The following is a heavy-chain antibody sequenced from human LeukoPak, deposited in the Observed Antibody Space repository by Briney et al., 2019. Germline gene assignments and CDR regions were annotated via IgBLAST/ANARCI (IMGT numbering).Heavy chain of an antibody. CDR1: GFTFSSYG. V-gene: IGHV3-23*01. Sequence: GGSLRLSCAASGFTFSSYGMSWVRQAPGKGREWVSGISGSGGSTYYADSVKGRFTISRDNAKNSLYLQMNSLRAEDTAVYYCARTQTMTTVTTYDYWGQGTLVTVSS. CDR2: ISGSGGST. D-gene: IGHD4-17*01. CDR3: ARTQTMTTVTTYDY. J-gene: IGHJ4*02.